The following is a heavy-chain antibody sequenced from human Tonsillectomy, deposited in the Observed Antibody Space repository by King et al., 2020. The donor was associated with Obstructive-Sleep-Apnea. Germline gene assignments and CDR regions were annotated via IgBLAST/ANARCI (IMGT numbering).Heavy chain of an antibody. CDR1: GFTFSDHY. V-gene: IGHV3-72*01. D-gene: IGHD3-10*01. J-gene: IGHJ4*02. CDR3: VRVWRGYYFDS. Sequence: VQLVESGGGLVQPGGSLRLSCAASGFTFSDHYMDWVRQTPWEGLGWCGLIRNKASTYTPEYTTSVKGRFTISRDDSKNSLYLQMNSLKIEDTAVYYCVRVWRGYYFDSWGQGTLVTVSS. CDR2: IRNKASTYTP.